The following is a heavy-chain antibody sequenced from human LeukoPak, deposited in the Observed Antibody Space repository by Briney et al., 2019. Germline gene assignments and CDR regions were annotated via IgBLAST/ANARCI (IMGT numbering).Heavy chain of an antibody. D-gene: IGHD6-13*01. CDR3: ARDLSSSWYGEYFQH. Sequence: GGSLRLSCAASGFTFSSYSMNWVRQAPGKGLEWVSSISSSSSYIYYADSVKGRFTISRDNAKNSLYLQMNSLRAEDTAVYYCARDLSSSWYGEYFQHWGQGTLVTVSS. V-gene: IGHV3-21*01. CDR2: ISSSSSYI. CDR1: GFTFSSYS. J-gene: IGHJ1*01.